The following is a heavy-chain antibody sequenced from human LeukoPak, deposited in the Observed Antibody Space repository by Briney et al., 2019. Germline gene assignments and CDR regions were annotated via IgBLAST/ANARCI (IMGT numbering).Heavy chain of an antibody. V-gene: IGHV4-34*01. J-gene: IGHJ4*02. CDR1: GGSFRGYY. Sequence: SETLSLTCAVYGGSFRGYYWSWIRQPPGKGLEWIGEINHSGSTNYNPSLKSRVTISVDTSKNQFSLKLSSVTAADTAVYYCARVYGDYAYYFDYWGQGTLVTVSS. CDR3: ARVYGDYAYYFDY. CDR2: INHSGST. D-gene: IGHD4-17*01.